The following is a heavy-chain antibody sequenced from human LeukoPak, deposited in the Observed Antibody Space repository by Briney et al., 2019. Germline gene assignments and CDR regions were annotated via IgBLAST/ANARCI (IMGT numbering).Heavy chain of an antibody. Sequence: ASVKVSCKASGYTFTNYGISWVRQAPGQGLEWMGWISAYNGNTNYAQNLQGRVTMTTDTSTSTAYMELRSLRSDDTAVYYCARDRIRGYSYAYEDFWGQGTLVTVSS. V-gene: IGHV1-18*01. J-gene: IGHJ4*02. CDR2: ISAYNGNT. D-gene: IGHD5-18*01. CDR3: ARDRIRGYSYAYEDF. CDR1: GYTFTNYG.